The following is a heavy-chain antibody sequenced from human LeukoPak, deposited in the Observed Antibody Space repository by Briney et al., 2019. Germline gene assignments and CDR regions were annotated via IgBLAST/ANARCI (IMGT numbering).Heavy chain of an antibody. Sequence: PGGSLRLSCAASGFIFSSYAMNWVRQAPGKGLEWGAVISYDGNNKYYVDSVKGRFTISRDNSNNTLYLQMNSLRAEDTAVYYCARGGFYYDGSGYPFDYWGQGTLVTVSS. CDR3: ARGGFYYDGSGYPFDY. V-gene: IGHV3-30-3*01. CDR1: GFIFSSYA. D-gene: IGHD3-22*01. CDR2: ISYDGNNK. J-gene: IGHJ4*02.